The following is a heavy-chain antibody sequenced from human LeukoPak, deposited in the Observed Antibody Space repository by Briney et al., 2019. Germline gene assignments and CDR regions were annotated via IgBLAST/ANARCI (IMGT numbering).Heavy chain of an antibody. Sequence: ASVKVSCKASGYTFTSYAMHWVRPAPGQRLEWMGWINAGNGNTKYSQKFQGRVTITRDTSASTAYMELSSLRSEDTAVYYCARDHPPTYYDILTGDFDYWGQGTLVTVSS. V-gene: IGHV1-3*01. CDR3: ARDHPPTYYDILTGDFDY. J-gene: IGHJ4*02. D-gene: IGHD3-9*01. CDR1: GYTFTSYA. CDR2: INAGNGNT.